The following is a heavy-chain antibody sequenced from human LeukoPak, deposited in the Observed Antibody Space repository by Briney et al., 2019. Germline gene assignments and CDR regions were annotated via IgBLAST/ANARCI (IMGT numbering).Heavy chain of an antibody. CDR3: ARDFFPIVDSTWYEIGY. CDR1: GFNFRAYW. J-gene: IGHJ4*02. D-gene: IGHD2-21*01. CDR2: ISYDGYDK. Sequence: PGGSLRLSCTTSGFNFRAYWMGWVRQAPGKGLEGVTLISYDGYDKSYADSVRGRFTISRDNSRNTLYLQMDSLRSEDTAVYYCARDFFPIVDSTWYEIGYWGQGTLVTVSS. V-gene: IGHV3-30*19.